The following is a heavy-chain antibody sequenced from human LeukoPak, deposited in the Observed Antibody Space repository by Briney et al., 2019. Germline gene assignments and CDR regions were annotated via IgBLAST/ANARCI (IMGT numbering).Heavy chain of an antibody. D-gene: IGHD2-15*01. CDR2: MNPNSGNT. CDR3: ARAVVSMDV. V-gene: IGHV1-8*02. CDR1: GYTFTSYD. J-gene: IGHJ6*03. Sequence: ASVKVSRKASGYTFTSYDIHWVRQATGKGLEWMGWMNPNSGNTGYAQKFQGRVTMTRNTFISTAYMELSSLRSEDTPVYYCARAVVSMDVWGKGTTVTVSS.